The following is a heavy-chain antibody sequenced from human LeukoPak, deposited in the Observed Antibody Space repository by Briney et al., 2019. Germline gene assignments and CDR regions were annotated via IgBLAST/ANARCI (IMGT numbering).Heavy chain of an antibody. J-gene: IGHJ4*02. Sequence: GGSLRLSCAASGFTVSTNSMNWVRQAPGKGLEWVSLISGGGGTYYADSVKGRFTTSRDTSKNTLYLQMNSLRAEDTAIYYCARGSTLTTPSLFFDYWGQGTLVTVSS. D-gene: IGHD4-17*01. CDR3: ARGSTLTTPSLFFDY. V-gene: IGHV3-53*01. CDR2: ISGGGGT. CDR1: GFTVSTNS.